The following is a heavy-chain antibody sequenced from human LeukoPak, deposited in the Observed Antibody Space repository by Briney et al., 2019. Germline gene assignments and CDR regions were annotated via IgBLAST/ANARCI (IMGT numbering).Heavy chain of an antibody. CDR2: IIPIFGTA. D-gene: IGHD5-18*01. CDR3: ARDTDTAMSEYYYYGMDV. Sequence: SVKVSCKASGGTFSSYAISWVRQAPGQGLEWMGGIIPIFGTANYAQKPQGRVTITADESTSTAYMELSSLRSEDTAVYYCARDTDTAMSEYYYYGMDVWGQGTTVTVSS. V-gene: IGHV1-69*13. CDR1: GGTFSSYA. J-gene: IGHJ6*02.